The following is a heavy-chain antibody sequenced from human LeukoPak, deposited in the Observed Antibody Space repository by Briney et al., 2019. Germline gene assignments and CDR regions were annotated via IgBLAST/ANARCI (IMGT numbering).Heavy chain of an antibody. V-gene: IGHV4-59*01. CDR3: ARATYYYGSGSYHDAFDI. Sequence: SETLSLTCTVSGGSISSYYWSWIRQPPGKGLEWIGYIYYSGSTNYNPSLKSRVTISVDTSKNQFSLKLSSVTAVDTAVYYCARATYYYGSGSYHDAFDIWGQGTMVTVSS. D-gene: IGHD3-10*01. J-gene: IGHJ3*02. CDR1: GGSISSYY. CDR2: IYYSGST.